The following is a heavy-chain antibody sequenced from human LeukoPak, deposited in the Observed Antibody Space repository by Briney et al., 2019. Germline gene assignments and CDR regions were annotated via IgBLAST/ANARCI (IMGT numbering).Heavy chain of an antibody. V-gene: IGHV3-23*01. CDR2: ISGSGGST. J-gene: IGHJ1*01. CDR3: AKGYCSGGSCYREYFQH. Sequence: GGSLRLSCAASGFAFSSYAMSWVRQAPGKGLEWVSAISGSGGSTYYADSVKGRFTISRDNSKNTLYLQMNSLRAEDTAVYYCAKGYCSGGSCYREYFQHWGQGTLVTVSS. CDR1: GFAFSSYA. D-gene: IGHD2-15*01.